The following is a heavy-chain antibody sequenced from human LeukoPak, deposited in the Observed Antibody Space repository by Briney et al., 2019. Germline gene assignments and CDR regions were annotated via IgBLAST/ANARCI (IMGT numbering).Heavy chain of an antibody. D-gene: IGHD3-3*01. CDR1: GFTFSNYW. Sequence: PGGSLSLSCAASGFTFSNYWMHWVRQAPGKGLVWVSLIYSDGSSTIYADSVKGRFTISRDNAKNTLYLQMNSLRAADTAVYYCARGLTIFGVVNDAFDIWGQGTMVTVSS. CDR2: IYSDGSST. CDR3: ARGLTIFGVVNDAFDI. J-gene: IGHJ3*02. V-gene: IGHV3-74*01.